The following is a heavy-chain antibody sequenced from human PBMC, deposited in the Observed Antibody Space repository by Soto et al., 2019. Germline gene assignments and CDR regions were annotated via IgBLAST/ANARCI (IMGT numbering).Heavy chain of an antibody. CDR3: ARDTYCSSTSCYPYY. Sequence: ASVKVSCKASGGTFSSYAISWVRQAPGQGLEWMGGIIPIFGTANYAQKFQGRVTITADESTSTAYMELSSLRSEDTAVYYCARDTYCSSTSCYPYYWGQGTLVTVYS. D-gene: IGHD2-2*01. CDR2: IIPIFGTA. CDR1: GGTFSSYA. J-gene: IGHJ4*02. V-gene: IGHV1-69*13.